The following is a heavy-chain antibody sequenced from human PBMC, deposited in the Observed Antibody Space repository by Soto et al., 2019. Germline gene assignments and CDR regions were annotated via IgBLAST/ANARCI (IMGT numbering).Heavy chain of an antibody. CDR2: MHPNSANT. CDR1: GYTFTSYD. V-gene: IGHV1-8*01. Sequence: QVQLVQSGAEVKKPGASVKVSCKASGYTFTSYDITWVRQATGQGLEWMGWMHPNSANTGYAHKFQGRGTMTRKTSISTAYMELSSLRSDDTAVYYCAGGLKVNSQYYYYCGMDVWGQGTTVTVSS. CDR3: AGGLKVNSQYYYYCGMDV. D-gene: IGHD2-21*01. J-gene: IGHJ6*02.